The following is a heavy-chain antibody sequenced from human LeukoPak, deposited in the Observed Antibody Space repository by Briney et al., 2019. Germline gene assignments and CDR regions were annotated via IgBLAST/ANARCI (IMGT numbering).Heavy chain of an antibody. V-gene: IGHV3-30-3*01. CDR2: ISYDGTNK. Sequence: GGSLRLSCAASGFTFRSYAMHWVRQAPGKGLEWVAVISYDGTNKYYVDSVKGRSTISRDNSKDTLYLQMNSLRAEDTAVYYCARVSNGSSTSWQFDAFDIWGQGTMVTVSS. CDR1: GFTFRSYA. J-gene: IGHJ3*02. D-gene: IGHD2-2*01. CDR3: ARVSNGSSTSWQFDAFDI.